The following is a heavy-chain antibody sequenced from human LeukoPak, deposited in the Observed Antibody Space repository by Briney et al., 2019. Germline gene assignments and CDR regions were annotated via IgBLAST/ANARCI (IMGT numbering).Heavy chain of an antibody. J-gene: IGHJ6*02. Sequence: PGGSLRLSCAASGFTFSSYSMNWVRQAPGKGLEWVSYISSGSSTIYYADSVKGRFTISRDNAKNSLYLQMNSLRDEDTAVYYCARTYYDFWSGYYDRYYYGMDVWGQGTTVTVSS. D-gene: IGHD3-3*01. CDR1: GFTFSSYS. V-gene: IGHV3-48*02. CDR3: ARTYYDFWSGYYDRYYYGMDV. CDR2: ISSGSSTI.